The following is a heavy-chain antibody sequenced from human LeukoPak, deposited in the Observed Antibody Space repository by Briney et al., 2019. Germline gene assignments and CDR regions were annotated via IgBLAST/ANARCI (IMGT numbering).Heavy chain of an antibody. CDR3: SRGGEYYDSSGYYQYFDY. CDR1: GGSISSYY. J-gene: IGHJ4*02. Sequence: SETLSLTCTVSGGSISSYYWSWIRQPPGKGLEWIGYIYYSGSTNYNPSLKSRVTISVDTSNTQFSLKLSSVTAADTAVYCCSRGGEYYDSSGYYQYFDYWGQGTLVNVS. CDR2: IYYSGST. V-gene: IGHV4-59*01. D-gene: IGHD3-22*01.